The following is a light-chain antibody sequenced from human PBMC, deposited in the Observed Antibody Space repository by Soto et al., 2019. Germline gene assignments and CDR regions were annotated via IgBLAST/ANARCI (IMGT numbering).Light chain of an antibody. CDR3: QQYGASPWT. J-gene: IGKJ1*01. CDR1: QSVSNNY. V-gene: IGKV3-20*01. CDR2: GAS. Sequence: EIVLTQSPGTLSLSPGERATLSCRASQSVSNNYLAWYQQKPGQAPRLLIYGASTRATGIPARFSGSGSGTDFTLIISGVEAEDFAIYYCQQYGASPWTFGQGTKVDIK.